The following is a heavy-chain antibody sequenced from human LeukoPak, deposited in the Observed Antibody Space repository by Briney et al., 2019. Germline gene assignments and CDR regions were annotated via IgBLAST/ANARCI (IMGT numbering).Heavy chain of an antibody. D-gene: IGHD1-26*01. J-gene: IGHJ3*02. V-gene: IGHV3-33*01. CDR2: MWYDGRNK. CDR3: ARVGNMEAFGT. CDR1: GFTLSSPV. Sequence: PGRSLRLSRVAPGFTLSSPVPGSGCQAPGKGLEWVTLMWYDGRNKYYADSVKGRFTISRDNSKNTVYLQMNSLRGEDTAVYYCARVGNMEAFGTWGQGTRVTVSS.